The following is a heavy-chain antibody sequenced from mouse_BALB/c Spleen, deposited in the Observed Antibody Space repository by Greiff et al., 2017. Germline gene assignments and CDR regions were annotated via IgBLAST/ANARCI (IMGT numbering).Heavy chain of an antibody. CDR2: IDPANGNT. CDR1: GFNIKDTY. J-gene: IGHJ4*01. V-gene: IGHV14-3*02. D-gene: IGHD2-4*01. CDR3: ARSDYDEAMDY. Sequence: VHVKQSGAELVKPGASVKLSCTASGFNIKDTYMHWVKQRPEQGLEWIGRIDPANGNTKYDPKFQGKATITADTSSNTAYLQLSSLTSEDTAVYYCARSDYDEAMDYWGQGTSVTVSS.